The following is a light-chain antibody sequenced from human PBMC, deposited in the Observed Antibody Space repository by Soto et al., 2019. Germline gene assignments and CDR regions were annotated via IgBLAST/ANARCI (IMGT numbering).Light chain of an antibody. Sequence: QSALTKPASVSGSPGQWITISCTGTSSDVGGYNYVSWYQQHPGKAPKLMIYDVTNRPSGVSYRFSGSKSGNTASLTISGRQAEDEADYYCSSYTTTSDVAFGGGTKLTVL. V-gene: IGLV2-14*03. CDR1: SSDVGGYNY. CDR3: SSYTTTSDVA. J-gene: IGLJ2*01. CDR2: DVT.